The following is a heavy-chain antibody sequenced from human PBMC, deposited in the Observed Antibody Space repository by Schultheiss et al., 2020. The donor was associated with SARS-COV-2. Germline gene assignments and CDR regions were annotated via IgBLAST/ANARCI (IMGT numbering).Heavy chain of an antibody. CDR2: IYYSGST. V-gene: IGHV4-59*08. J-gene: IGHJ3*02. Sequence: SETLSLTCTVSGGSISSYYWSWIRQPPGKGLEWIGYIYYSGSTNYNPSLKSRVTISVDTSKNQFSLKLSSVTAADTAVYYCARIGAHSTGHYYDSSGYYSQVSYDAFDIWGQGTMVTVS. CDR1: GGSISSYY. CDR3: ARIGAHSTGHYYDSSGYYSQVSYDAFDI. D-gene: IGHD3-22*01.